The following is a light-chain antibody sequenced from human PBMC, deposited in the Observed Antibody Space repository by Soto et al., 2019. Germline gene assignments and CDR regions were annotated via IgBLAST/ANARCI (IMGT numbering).Light chain of an antibody. Sequence: QSVLTQPASLSGSPGQSITISCTGTSSDVGGYNYVSWYQQHPGKAPKLMLYDVSNRPSGVSNRFSGSKSGNTASLTISGLQAEDEADYYCSSYTSSTLVIFGGGTKLTVL. CDR1: SSDVGGYNY. V-gene: IGLV2-14*01. CDR3: SSYTSSTLVI. J-gene: IGLJ2*01. CDR2: DVS.